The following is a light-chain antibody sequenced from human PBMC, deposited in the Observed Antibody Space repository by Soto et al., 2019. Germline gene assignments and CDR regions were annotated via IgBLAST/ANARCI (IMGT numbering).Light chain of an antibody. Sequence: DIQMTQSPSSLSASVGDRVTIACRASQSISSYLNWYQQKPGKAPKLLIYAASSLLSGVPSRFSGSRSGTDFTLTISSLQPEDFATYYCQQSYSTPLTFGGGTKVDIK. V-gene: IGKV1-39*01. CDR1: QSISSY. CDR3: QQSYSTPLT. J-gene: IGKJ4*01. CDR2: AAS.